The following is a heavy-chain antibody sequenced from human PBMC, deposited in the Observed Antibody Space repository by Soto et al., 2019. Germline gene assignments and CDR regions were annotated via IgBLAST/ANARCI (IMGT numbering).Heavy chain of an antibody. Sequence: EVQLVESGGGLVQPGGSLRLSCAASGFTFSSYAMHWVRQAPGKGLEYVSAISSNGGSTYYANSVKGRFTISRDNSKNTLYLQMGSLRAEDMAMYYCAKDGANIVATIYYYYMDVWGKGTTVTVSS. V-gene: IGHV3-64*01. CDR1: GFTFSSYA. CDR3: AKDGANIVATIYYYYMDV. CDR2: ISSNGGST. J-gene: IGHJ6*03. D-gene: IGHD5-12*01.